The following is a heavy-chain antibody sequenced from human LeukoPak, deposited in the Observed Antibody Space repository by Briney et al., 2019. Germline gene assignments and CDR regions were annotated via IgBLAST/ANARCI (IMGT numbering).Heavy chain of an antibody. Sequence: YSGGNTYYADSVKGRFTISGDNSKNTLYLQMNGLRAEDTAVYYCARDRVGTTTNFDYWGQGTLVTVSS. V-gene: IGHV3-53*01. CDR2: YSGGNT. D-gene: IGHD1-26*01. CDR3: ARDRVGTTTNFDY. J-gene: IGHJ4*02.